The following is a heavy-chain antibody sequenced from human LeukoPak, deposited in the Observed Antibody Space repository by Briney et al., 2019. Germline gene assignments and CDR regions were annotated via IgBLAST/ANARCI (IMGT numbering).Heavy chain of an antibody. D-gene: IGHD2-2*01. V-gene: IGHV7-4-1*02. CDR1: GGTFSSYA. J-gene: IGHJ6*02. CDR2: INTNTGNP. CDR3: ARGPAAIPGYYYYYGMDV. Sequence: ASVKVSCKASGGTFSSYAISWVRQAPGQGLEWMGWINTNTGNPTYAQGFTGRFVFSLDTSVSTAYLQISSLKAEDTAVYYCARGPAAIPGYYYYYGMDVWGQGTTVTVSS.